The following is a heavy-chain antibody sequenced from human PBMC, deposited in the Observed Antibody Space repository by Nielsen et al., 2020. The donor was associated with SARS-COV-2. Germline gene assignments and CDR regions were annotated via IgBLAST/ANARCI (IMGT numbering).Heavy chain of an antibody. CDR2: ISAYNGNT. D-gene: IGHD3-22*01. CDR1: GYTFTSYG. J-gene: IGHJ4*02. V-gene: IGHV1-18*01. CDR3: AIINYYDSSGYYHLGDY. Sequence: ASVKVSCKASGYTFTSYGISWVRQAPGQGLEWMGWISAYNGNTNYAQKLQGRVTMTTDTSTSTAYMELRSLRSDDTAVYYCAIINYYDSSGYYHLGDYWGQGTLVTVSS.